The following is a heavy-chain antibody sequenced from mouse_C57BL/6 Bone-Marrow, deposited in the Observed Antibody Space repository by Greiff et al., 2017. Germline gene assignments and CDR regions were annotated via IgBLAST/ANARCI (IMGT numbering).Heavy chain of an antibody. CDR3: ARIRADGYYVVGYFDG. CDR2: IWWDDDN. J-gene: IGHJ1*03. D-gene: IGHD2-3*01. Sequence: QVTLKESGPGILQPSQTLSLTCSFSGFSLSTFGLGVGWIRQPSGKGLEWLAHIWWDDDNYYNPALKSRLTISKDTSKNQVFLKSANVDTADTATYYGARIRADGYYVVGYFDGWGTGTTVTVAS. CDR1: GFSLSTFGLG. V-gene: IGHV8-8*01.